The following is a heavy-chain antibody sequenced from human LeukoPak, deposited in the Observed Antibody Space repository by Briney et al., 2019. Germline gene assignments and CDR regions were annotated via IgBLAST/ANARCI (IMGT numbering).Heavy chain of an antibody. V-gene: IGHV3-53*01. CDR3: ARARVAARPFHAFDI. D-gene: IGHD6-6*01. CDR1: GFTVSSNS. Sequence: PGGSLRLSCTVSGFTVSSNSWSWVRQAPGKGLEWVSFIYSGGNTHYSDSVKGRFTISRDNAKNSLYLQMNSLRAEDTAVYYCARARVAARPFHAFDIWGQGTMVTVSS. CDR2: IYSGGNT. J-gene: IGHJ3*02.